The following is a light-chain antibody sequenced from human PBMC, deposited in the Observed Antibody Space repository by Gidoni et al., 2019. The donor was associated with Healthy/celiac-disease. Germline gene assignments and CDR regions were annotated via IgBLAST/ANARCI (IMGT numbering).Light chain of an antibody. CDR2: DAS. CDR1: QIVSSY. V-gene: IGKV3-11*01. J-gene: IGKJ5*01. Sequence: EIVLTQSPATLSLSQGARATLACRASQIVSSYLAWYQQKPGQAPRLLIYDASNRATGIPARFSGSGSGTDVTLTISSLEPEDFAVYYCQQRSNCCAFGQGIRLESK. CDR3: QQRSNCCA.